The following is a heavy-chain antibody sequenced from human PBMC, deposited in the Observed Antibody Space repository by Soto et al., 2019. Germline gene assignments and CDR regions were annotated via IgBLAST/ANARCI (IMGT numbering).Heavy chain of an antibody. CDR3: ATRWDIVVVPAAMARYYYYYGMDV. D-gene: IGHD2-2*01. Sequence: SVKVSCKASGGTFRSYAISWVRQAPGQGLEWMGGIIPIFGTANYAQKFQGRVTITADESTSTAYMELSSLRSEDTAVYYCATRWDIVVVPAAMARYYYYYGMDVWGQGTTVTVS. CDR2: IIPIFGTA. J-gene: IGHJ6*02. CDR1: GGTFRSYA. V-gene: IGHV1-69*13.